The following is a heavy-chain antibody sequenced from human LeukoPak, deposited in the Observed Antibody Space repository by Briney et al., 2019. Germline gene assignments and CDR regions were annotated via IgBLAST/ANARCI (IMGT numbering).Heavy chain of an antibody. CDR2: ISPTGSTT. CDR1: GFSFSGHW. Sequence: PGGSLRLSCIASGFSFSGHWMHWARQLPGKGLVWVSRISPTGSTTSYADSVKGRFTVSRDNAKNTLYLQVNNLRAEDTAVYYCARAGYGSGYSYWGQGTLVTVSS. D-gene: IGHD3-10*01. J-gene: IGHJ4*02. CDR3: ARAGYGSGYSY. V-gene: IGHV3-74*01.